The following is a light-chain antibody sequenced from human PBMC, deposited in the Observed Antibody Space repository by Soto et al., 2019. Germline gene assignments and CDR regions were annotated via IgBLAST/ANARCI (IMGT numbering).Light chain of an antibody. J-gene: IGKJ1*01. CDR1: QYISSW. Sequence: DIQMTQSPSTLSASVGDRVTITCRASQYISSWLAWYQQKPGKAPKHLIYKASGLESGVPSRFSGSGSGTEFTITISSLQPDDFSTYYCQQYNSQRTFGQGTKLEIK. CDR3: QQYNSQRT. CDR2: KAS. V-gene: IGKV1-5*03.